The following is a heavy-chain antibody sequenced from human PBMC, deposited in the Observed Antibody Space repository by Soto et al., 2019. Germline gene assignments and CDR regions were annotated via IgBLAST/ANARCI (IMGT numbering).Heavy chain of an antibody. Sequence: QVQLVESGGGVVQPGRSLRLSCAASGFTFSSYAMHWVRQAPGKGLEWVAVISYDGSNKYYADSVKGRFTISRDNSKKTLYLQMNSLRAEDTAVYYCARVRDTAMVTAFDIWGQGTMVTVSS. D-gene: IGHD5-18*01. CDR2: ISYDGSNK. CDR3: ARVRDTAMVTAFDI. CDR1: GFTFSSYA. J-gene: IGHJ3*02. V-gene: IGHV3-30-3*01.